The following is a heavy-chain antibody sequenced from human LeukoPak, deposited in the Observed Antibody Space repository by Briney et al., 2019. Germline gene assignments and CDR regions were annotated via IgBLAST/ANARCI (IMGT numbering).Heavy chain of an antibody. J-gene: IGHJ6*02. V-gene: IGHV4-34*01. CDR3: ARGSIVVVPAAPSPNYYYYGMDV. D-gene: IGHD2-2*01. CDR2: INHSGST. CDR1: GGSFSGYY. Sequence: PPETLSLTCAVYGGSFSGYYWSWIRQPPGKGLEWIGEINHSGSTNYNPSLKSRVTISVDTSKNQFSLKLSSVTAADTAVYYCARGSIVVVPAAPSPNYYYYGMDVWGQGTTVTVSS.